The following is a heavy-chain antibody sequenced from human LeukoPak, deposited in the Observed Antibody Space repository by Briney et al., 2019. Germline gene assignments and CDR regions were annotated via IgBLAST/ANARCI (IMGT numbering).Heavy chain of an antibody. J-gene: IGHJ4*02. CDR1: GFTFSSYA. V-gene: IGHV3-23*01. D-gene: IGHD6-13*01. CDR3: ASAAGPFDH. Sequence: GGFLRLSCATSGFTFSSYAMSWVRQAPGKGLEWVSGISDSGGSTNYADSVKGRFTISRDNSKNTLYLQMNTLRADDTAVYFCASAAGPFDHWGQGTLVTVSS. CDR2: ISDSGGST.